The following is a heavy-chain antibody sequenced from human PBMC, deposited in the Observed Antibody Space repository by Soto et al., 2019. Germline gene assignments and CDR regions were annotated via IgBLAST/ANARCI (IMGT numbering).Heavy chain of an antibody. CDR2: IIPIFGTA. Sequence: ASVKVSCKASGGTFSSYAISWVRQAPGQGLEWMGGIIPIFGTANYAQKFQGRVTITADESTSTAYMELSSLRSEDTAVYYCASYGSGSYYYYYGMDVWGQGTTVTVSS. CDR3: ASYGSGSYYYYYGMDV. J-gene: IGHJ6*02. CDR1: GGTFSSYA. V-gene: IGHV1-69*13. D-gene: IGHD3-10*01.